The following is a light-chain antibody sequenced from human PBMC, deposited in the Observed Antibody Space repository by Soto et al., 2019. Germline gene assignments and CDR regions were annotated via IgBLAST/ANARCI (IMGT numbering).Light chain of an antibody. CDR3: SSYTSSSTYV. CDR2: EVS. Sequence: QSVLTQPAPVSGAPGQSITISCTGTSSDAGGYNYVSWYPQHPGKAPKLMIYEVSNRPSGVSNRFSGSKSGNTASLTISGLQAEDEADYYCSSYTSSSTYVFGTGTKVTVL. V-gene: IGLV2-14*01. J-gene: IGLJ1*01. CDR1: SSDAGGYNY.